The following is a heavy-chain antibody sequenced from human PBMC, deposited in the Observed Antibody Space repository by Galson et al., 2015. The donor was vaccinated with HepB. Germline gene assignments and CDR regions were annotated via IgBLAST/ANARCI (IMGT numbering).Heavy chain of an antibody. CDR2: IKSKTDGGTT. D-gene: IGHD5-18*01. CDR1: GFTFSNAW. Sequence: SGRIAGTDSGFTFSNAWMNWVRQAPGKGLEWVGRIKSKTDGGTTDYAAPVKGRFTISRDDSKNTLYLQMNSLKTEDTAVYYCTTGVDTAMVDYWGQGTLVTVSS. CDR3: TTGVDTAMVDY. J-gene: IGHJ4*02. V-gene: IGHV3-15*07.